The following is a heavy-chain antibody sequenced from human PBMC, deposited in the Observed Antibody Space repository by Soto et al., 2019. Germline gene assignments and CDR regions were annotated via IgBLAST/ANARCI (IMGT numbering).Heavy chain of an antibody. Sequence: GGSLRLSCAASGFTFSSYAMSWVRQAPGKGLEWVSAISGSGGSTYYADSVKGRFTISRDNSKNTLYLQMNSLRAEDTAVYYCAGRGTGYSSSWYGEVYFDYWGQGTLVTVSS. CDR1: GFTFSSYA. CDR3: AGRGTGYSSSWYGEVYFDY. CDR2: ISGSGGST. V-gene: IGHV3-23*01. J-gene: IGHJ4*02. D-gene: IGHD6-13*01.